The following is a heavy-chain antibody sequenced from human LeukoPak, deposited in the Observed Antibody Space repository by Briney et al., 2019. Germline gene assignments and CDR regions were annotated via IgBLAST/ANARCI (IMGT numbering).Heavy chain of an antibody. J-gene: IGHJ6*02. V-gene: IGHV4-34*01. CDR1: GGSFSGYY. D-gene: IGHD1-26*01. Sequence: SETLSLTCAVYGGSFSGYYWSWIRQPPGKGLEWIGEINHSGSTNYNPSLKSRVTISVDTSKNQFSLKLSSVTAADTAVYYCARTISGSYYYYYYYGMDVWGQGTTVTVSS. CDR2: INHSGST. CDR3: ARTISGSYYYYYYYGMDV.